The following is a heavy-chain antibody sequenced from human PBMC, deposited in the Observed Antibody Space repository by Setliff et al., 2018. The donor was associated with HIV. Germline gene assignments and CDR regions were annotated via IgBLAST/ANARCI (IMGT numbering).Heavy chain of an antibody. D-gene: IGHD4-17*01. V-gene: IGHV1-24*01. CDR3: ARSPGDYLFDY. J-gene: IGHJ4*02. Sequence: ASVKVSCKVSGYTVTELSINWVRQAPGKGPEWMGGFDPEDNKIVYAQKFQGRVTTTEDTSTDTAYMELSSLRSEDTVVYYCARSPGDYLFDYWGQGTLVTVSS. CDR1: GYTVTELS. CDR2: FDPEDNKI.